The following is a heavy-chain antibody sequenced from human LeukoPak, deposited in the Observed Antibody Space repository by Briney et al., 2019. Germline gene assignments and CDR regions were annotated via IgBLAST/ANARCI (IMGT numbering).Heavy chain of an antibody. CDR2: IYYSGST. D-gene: IGHD3-22*01. CDR1: GGSISSSSYY. V-gene: IGHV4-39*07. Sequence: SETLSLTCTVSGGSISSSSYYWGWIRQLPGKGLEWIGSIYYSGSTYYNPSLKSRVTISVDTSKNQFSLKLSSVTAADTAVYYCANLYYYDSSGYDGGFDYWGQGTLVTVSS. J-gene: IGHJ4*02. CDR3: ANLYYYDSSGYDGGFDY.